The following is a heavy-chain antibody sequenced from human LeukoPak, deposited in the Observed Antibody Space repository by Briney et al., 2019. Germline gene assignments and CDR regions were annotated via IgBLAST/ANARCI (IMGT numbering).Heavy chain of an antibody. Sequence: PSETLSLTCAVYGGSFSGYYWSWIRQPPGKGLEWIGEINHSGSTNYNPSLKSRVTISVDTSKNQFSLKLSSVTAADTAVYYCARDTYYYGSGSAFDIWGQGTMVTVSS. CDR3: ARDTYYYGSGSAFDI. J-gene: IGHJ3*02. V-gene: IGHV4-34*01. CDR2: INHSGST. CDR1: GGSFSGYY. D-gene: IGHD3-10*01.